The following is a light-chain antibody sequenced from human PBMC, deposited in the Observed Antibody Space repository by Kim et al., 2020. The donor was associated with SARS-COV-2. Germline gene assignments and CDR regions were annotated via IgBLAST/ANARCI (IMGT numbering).Light chain of an antibody. CDR3: QSYDSSNYVV. Sequence: LTQPHSVSESPGKTVTISCTRSSGSIASNYVQWYQQRPGSAPTPVIYEDNQRPSGVPDRFSGSIDSSSNSASLTISGLKTEDEADYYCQSYDSSNYVVFGGGTQLTVL. CDR1: SGSIASNY. J-gene: IGLJ2*01. CDR2: EDN. V-gene: IGLV6-57*04.